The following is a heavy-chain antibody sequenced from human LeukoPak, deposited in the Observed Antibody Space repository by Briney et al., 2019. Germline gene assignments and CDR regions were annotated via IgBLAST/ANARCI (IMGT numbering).Heavy chain of an antibody. D-gene: IGHD5-18*01. V-gene: IGHV3-30*02. CDR2: IRYDGSNK. J-gene: IGHJ4*02. CDR1: GFTFSSYG. CDR3: AKGSSYGLYFDY. Sequence: GGFLRLSCAASGFTFSSYGMHWVRQAPGKGLEWVAFIRYDGSNKYYADSVKGRFTISRDNSKNTLYLQMNSLRAEDTAVYYCAKGSSYGLYFDYWGQGTLVTVSS.